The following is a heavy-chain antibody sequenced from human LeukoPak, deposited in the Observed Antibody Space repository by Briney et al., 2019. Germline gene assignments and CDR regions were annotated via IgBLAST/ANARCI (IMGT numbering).Heavy chain of an antibody. V-gene: IGHV4-59*08. CDR2: IYYSGST. J-gene: IGHJ4*02. CDR3: ARHYGGYSSSWDHY. Sequence: SETLSLTCTVPGGSISSYYWSWIRQPPGKGLEWIGYIYYSGSTNYNPSLKSRVTISVDTSKTQFSLKLSSVTAADTAEYYCARHYGGYSSSWDHYWGQGTLVTVSS. D-gene: IGHD6-13*01. CDR1: GGSISSYY.